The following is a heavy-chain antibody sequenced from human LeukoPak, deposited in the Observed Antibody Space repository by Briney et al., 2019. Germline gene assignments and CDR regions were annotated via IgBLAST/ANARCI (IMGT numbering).Heavy chain of an antibody. CDR1: GGFITSSTHY. D-gene: IGHD1-26*01. CDR3: ARHPLRRVGATFHAFDI. V-gene: IGHV4-39*01. Sequence: SETLSLTCTVSGGFITSSTHYWCWIRRPPGKGLEWIGSIYYSGSIYSNPSLKSRVTISVDTSNNQFSLNLSSMTAADTAVYYCARHPLRRVGATFHAFDIWGQGTTVTVSS. J-gene: IGHJ3*02. CDR2: IYYSGSI.